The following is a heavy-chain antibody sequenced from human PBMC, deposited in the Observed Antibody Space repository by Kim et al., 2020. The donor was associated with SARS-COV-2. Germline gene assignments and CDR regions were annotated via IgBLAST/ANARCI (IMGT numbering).Heavy chain of an antibody. J-gene: IGHJ4*02. V-gene: IGHV3-49*03. CDR1: GFTFGDYA. D-gene: IGHD5-12*01. CDR3: TRSGVATIIPYYFVY. Sequence: GGSLRLSCTASGFTFGDYAMSWFRQAPGKGLEWVGFIRSKAYGGTTEYAASVKGSFTISRDDSKSIPYLQMNSLETEDTAVYYCTRSGVATIIPYYFVYWGEGTLVTVSS. CDR2: IRSKAYGGTT.